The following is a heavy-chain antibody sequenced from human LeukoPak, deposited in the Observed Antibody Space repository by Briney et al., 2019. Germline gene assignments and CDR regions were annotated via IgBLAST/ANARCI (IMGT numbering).Heavy chain of an antibody. Sequence: GGSLRLSCAASGFTFSRYWMQWVRQAPGQGLVWLSYINSDGSSTTYADSVRGRFTTSRDNAKNTLYLQMNSLRAEDTAVYYCVRDNYGVDYWGQGTLVTVS. CDR3: VRDNYGVDY. V-gene: IGHV3-74*03. J-gene: IGHJ4*02. CDR2: INSDGSST. CDR1: GFTFSRYW. D-gene: IGHD3-10*01.